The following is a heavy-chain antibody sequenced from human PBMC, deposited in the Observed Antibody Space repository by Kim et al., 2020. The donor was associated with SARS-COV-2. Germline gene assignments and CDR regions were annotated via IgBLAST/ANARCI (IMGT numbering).Heavy chain of an antibody. J-gene: IGHJ2*01. CDR2: INSDGSWR. CDR1: GFTLSNNL. CDR3: TRDPGSDTHDWYFDL. Sequence: GESLRLSCAASGFTLSNNLIHWVRQAPGKGLVWVSRINSDGSWRHYADSVRGRFTISRDNAKNTVDLQMNSLRAEDTALYYCTRDPGSDTHDWYFDLWGR. V-gene: IGHV3-74*01.